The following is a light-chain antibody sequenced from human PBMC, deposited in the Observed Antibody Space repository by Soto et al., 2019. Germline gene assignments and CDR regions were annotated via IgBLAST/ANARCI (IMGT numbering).Light chain of an antibody. Sequence: DIQMTQSPSTLCASVGDRVTITCRASQNIGARLAWYQQKPGQAPTLLIYDASTLQIGVPSRFSGSGSGTEFTLTISSLQPDDFAAFYCQQYHSYLFTFGQGTKLEIK. V-gene: IGKV1-5*01. J-gene: IGKJ2*01. CDR1: QNIGAR. CDR2: DAS. CDR3: QQYHSYLFT.